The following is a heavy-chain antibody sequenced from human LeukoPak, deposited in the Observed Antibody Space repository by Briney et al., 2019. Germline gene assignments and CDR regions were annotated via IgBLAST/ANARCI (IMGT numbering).Heavy chain of an antibody. Sequence: SETLSLTCTVSGASMTSGSYYWSWIRQPAGKGLEWIGRIYTSGSPNYNPSLKSRVTISVETSKNQFSLKRSSVTAGDKAVYYCARVGEEPWGGWSETWYYYYYMDVWGKGTTVTVSS. CDR1: GASMTSGSYY. D-gene: IGHD1-26*01. J-gene: IGHJ6*03. CDR2: IYTSGSP. V-gene: IGHV4-61*02. CDR3: ARVGEEPWGGWSETWYYYYYMDV.